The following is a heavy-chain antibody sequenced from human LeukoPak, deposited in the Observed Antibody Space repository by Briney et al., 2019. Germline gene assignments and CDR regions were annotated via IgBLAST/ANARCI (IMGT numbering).Heavy chain of an antibody. CDR3: ARVRSPRYFDY. J-gene: IGHJ4*02. CDR1: GFTFSDYG. V-gene: IGHV3-30*02. Sequence: GGSLRLSCAVSGFTFSDYGVHWVRQAPGKGLEWVAFIRYDGRNKYYADSVKGRFTISRDNAKNSLYPQMNSLRAEDTAVYYCARVRSPRYFDYWGQGTLVTVSS. CDR2: IRYDGRNK.